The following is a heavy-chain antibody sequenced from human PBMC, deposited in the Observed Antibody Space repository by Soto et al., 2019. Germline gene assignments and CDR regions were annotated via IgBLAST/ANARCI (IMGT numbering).Heavy chain of an antibody. V-gene: IGHV4-59*01. J-gene: IGHJ4*02. Sequence: SETLSLTCTVSGGSISSYYWSWIRQPPGKGLEWIGYIYYSGSTNYNPSLKSRVTISVDTSKNQFSLKLSSVTAADTAVYYCARSDSPNKDSPYSSLDYWGQGTLVTVSS. CDR3: ARSDSPNKDSPYSSLDY. CDR1: GGSISSYY. D-gene: IGHD5-18*01. CDR2: IYYSGST.